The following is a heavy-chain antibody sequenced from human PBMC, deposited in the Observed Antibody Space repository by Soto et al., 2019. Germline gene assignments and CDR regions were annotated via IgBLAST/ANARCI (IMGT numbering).Heavy chain of an antibody. V-gene: IGHV1-2*04. J-gene: IGHJ1*01. CDR1: GYSFTDYY. CDR3: ARDLYGRSGISFQY. Sequence: ASVKVSCKASGYSFTDYYIHWVRQAPGQGLEWMGWISPNSGGTNYAQKFQGWVTMTRDTSISTAFMDLTRLTSEDTAVYFCARDLYGRSGISFQYWGQGTLVTVSS. CDR2: ISPNSGGT. D-gene: IGHD2-15*01.